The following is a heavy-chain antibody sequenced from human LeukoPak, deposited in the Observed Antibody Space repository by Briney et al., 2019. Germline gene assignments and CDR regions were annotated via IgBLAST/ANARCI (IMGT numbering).Heavy chain of an antibody. CDR3: ARSHFNYVNYFDP. J-gene: IGHJ5*02. CDR2: IYYSGST. D-gene: IGHD4-11*01. Sequence: SETLSLTCTVSGGSISSRSYYWGWIRQPPGKGLEWIGSIYYSGSTYYNPSPKSRVTVHVDTSKNQISLKLSSVTAADTAVYYCARSHFNYVNYFDPWGQGTLVTVSS. V-gene: IGHV4-39*01. CDR1: GGSISSRSYY.